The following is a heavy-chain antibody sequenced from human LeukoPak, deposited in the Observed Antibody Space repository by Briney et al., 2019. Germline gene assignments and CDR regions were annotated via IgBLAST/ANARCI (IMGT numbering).Heavy chain of an antibody. V-gene: IGHV3-21*04. J-gene: IGHJ4*02. CDR2: TSSSSSYI. D-gene: IGHD1-26*01. CDR3: AKDGNGRGGALDY. Sequence: GGSLRLSCAASGFTFSSYSMNWVRQAPGKGLEWVSSTSSSSSYIYYADSVKGRFTISRDNAKNSLYLQMNSLRAEDTAVYYCAKDGNGRGGALDYWGQGTLVTVSS. CDR1: GFTFSSYS.